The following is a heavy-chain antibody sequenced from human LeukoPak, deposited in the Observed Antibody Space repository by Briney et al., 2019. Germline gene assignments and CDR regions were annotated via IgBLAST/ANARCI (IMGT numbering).Heavy chain of an antibody. D-gene: IGHD6-13*01. V-gene: IGHV3-48*03. CDR2: INISGGTI. CDR1: GFTFSRFE. CDR3: ARGRRRGYSSSWYWNY. Sequence: QPGGSLRLSCAASGFTFSRFEMNWVRQAPGKGLEWVSYINISGGTIYYADSVKGRFTISRDNAKNSLYLQMNSLRAEDTAVYYCARGRRRGYSSSWYWNYWGQGTLVTVSS. J-gene: IGHJ4*02.